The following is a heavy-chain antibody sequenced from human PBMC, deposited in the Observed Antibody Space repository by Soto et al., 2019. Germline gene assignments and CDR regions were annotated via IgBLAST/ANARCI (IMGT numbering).Heavy chain of an antibody. Sequence: ASVKVSCKASGYSFTAYSLYWVRQAPGQGLEWMGWVNTNNGDTSYSQNIQDRVTMTGDTAINTAYMELTGLTSDDTAVYYCARPTVARGLVYWGQGTLVTVSS. V-gene: IGHV1-2*02. D-gene: IGHD6-6*01. J-gene: IGHJ4*02. CDR1: GYSFTAYS. CDR2: VNTNNGDT. CDR3: ARPTVARGLVY.